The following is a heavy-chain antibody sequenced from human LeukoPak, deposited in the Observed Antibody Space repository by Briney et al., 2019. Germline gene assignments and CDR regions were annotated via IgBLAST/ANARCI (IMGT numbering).Heavy chain of an antibody. V-gene: IGHV4-59*01. Sequence: PSETLSLTCTVSGGSISSYYWSWIRQPPGKGLEWIGYIHYSGSTNYNPSLKSRVTISVDTSKNQFSLKQSSVTAADTAVYYCARARYHTEMTYFRTVYYFDYWGQGTLVAVSS. D-gene: IGHD2-8*01. J-gene: IGHJ4*02. CDR3: ARARYHTEMTYFRTVYYFDY. CDR1: GGSISSYY. CDR2: IHYSGST.